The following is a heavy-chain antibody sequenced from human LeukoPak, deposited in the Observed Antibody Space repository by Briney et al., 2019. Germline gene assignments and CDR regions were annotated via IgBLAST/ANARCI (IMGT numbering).Heavy chain of an antibody. Sequence: ASVKVSCKASGGTFSSYAISWVRQAPGQGLEWMGGIIPIFGTANYAQKFQGRVTITADKSTSTAYMELSSLRSEDTAVYYCAKVAVAGKFDYWGQGTLVTVSS. J-gene: IGHJ4*02. CDR3: AKVAVAGKFDY. CDR1: GGTFSSYA. V-gene: IGHV1-69*06. CDR2: IIPIFGTA. D-gene: IGHD6-19*01.